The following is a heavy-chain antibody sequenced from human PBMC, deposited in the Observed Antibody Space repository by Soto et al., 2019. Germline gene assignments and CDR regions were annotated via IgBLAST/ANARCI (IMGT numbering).Heavy chain of an antibody. CDR2: IFSNDEK. CDR1: GFSLSNARMG. J-gene: IGHJ6*02. V-gene: IGHV2-26*01. Sequence: QVTLKESGPVLVKPTETLTLTCTVSGFSLSNARMGVSWIRQPPGKALEWLAHIFSNDEKSYSTPLNSRLTISKDRSKSQVVPTITNMDPVATAAYYCARSGVKDDYYYYYGMDVWGQGTPVTVS. CDR3: ARSGVKDDYYYYYGMDV. D-gene: IGHD3-10*01.